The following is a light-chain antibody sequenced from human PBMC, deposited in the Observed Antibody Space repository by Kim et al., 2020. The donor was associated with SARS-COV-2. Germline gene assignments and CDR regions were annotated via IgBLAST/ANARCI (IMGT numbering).Light chain of an antibody. J-gene: IGKJ2*01. CDR2: GAS. V-gene: IGKV3-15*01. CDR3: QQYYSWPRT. CDR1: QSVGAN. Sequence: SVAPGERLTVSCRASQSVGANLAWYQQKPGRAPRLLIYGASTRATGIPARFSGSGSGTDFTLTISSLQSEDFALYYCQQYYSWPRTFGQGTKLEI.